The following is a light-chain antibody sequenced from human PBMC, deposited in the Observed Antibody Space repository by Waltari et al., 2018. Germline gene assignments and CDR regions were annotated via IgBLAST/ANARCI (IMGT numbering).Light chain of an antibody. CDR3: QQYNTWPPIT. CDR1: QNLYDN. CDR2: RAS. J-gene: IGKJ5*01. Sequence: EVVMTQSPATLSVSPGERATLSCRASQNLYDNLAWYQQKTGQAPRLLIYRASTRATGIPARFSGSGSGADFTLTISSVQSEDCAFYYCQQYNTWPPITFGRGTRLEIK. V-gene: IGKV3-15*01.